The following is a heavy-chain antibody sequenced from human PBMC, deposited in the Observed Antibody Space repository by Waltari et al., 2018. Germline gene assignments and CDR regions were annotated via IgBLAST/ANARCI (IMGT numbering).Heavy chain of an antibody. J-gene: IGHJ4*02. CDR3: ARLAHHGVSGGDF. Sequence: QVQLVQSGAEVKKPGASVKVACRASGYTFISSAINVVRQAPGQGLEWMGWISAYDGSTEYAQIFQGRISMTTDTSTRTAYMELRGLTSDDSAVYYCARLAHHGVSGGDFWGQGTLVTVSS. CDR2: ISAYDGST. V-gene: IGHV1-18*04. CDR1: GYTFISSA. D-gene: IGHD3-10*01.